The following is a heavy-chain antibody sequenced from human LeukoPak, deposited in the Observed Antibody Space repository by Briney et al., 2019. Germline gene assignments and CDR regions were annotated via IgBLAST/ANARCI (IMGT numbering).Heavy chain of an antibody. V-gene: IGHV4-59*08. CDR3: ARHIDGYIHFDY. CDR1: GGSISSYY. CDR2: IYDSGST. Sequence: SETLSLTCTVSGGSISSYYWSWIRQPPGKGLEWIGYIYDSGSTNYNPSLKSRVTISVDTSKNQFSLKLSSVTAADTAVYYCARHIDGYIHFDYWGQGTLVTVSP. D-gene: IGHD5-24*01. J-gene: IGHJ4*02.